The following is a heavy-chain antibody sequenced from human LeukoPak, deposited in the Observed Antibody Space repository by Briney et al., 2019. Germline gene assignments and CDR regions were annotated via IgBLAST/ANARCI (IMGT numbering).Heavy chain of an antibody. CDR2: IYYSGST. D-gene: IGHD5-12*01. V-gene: IGHV4-39*01. CDR3: ARQTEWLRLLSFDY. CDR1: GGSISSSSYY. J-gene: IGHJ4*02. Sequence: SETLSLTCTVPGGSISSSSYYWGWIRQPPGKGLEWIGSIYYSGSTYYNPSLKSRVTISVDTSKNQFSLKLSSVTAADTAVYYCARQTEWLRLLSFDYWGQGTLVTVSS.